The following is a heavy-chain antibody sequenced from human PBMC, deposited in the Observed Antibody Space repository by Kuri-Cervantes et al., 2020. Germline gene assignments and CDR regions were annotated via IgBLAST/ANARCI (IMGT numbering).Heavy chain of an antibody. CDR1: GGTFSSYA. CDR3: ARDSVGAGDY. CDR2: ISAYNGNT. V-gene: IGHV1-18*01. Sequence: ASVKVSCKASGGTFSSYAISWVRQAPGQGLEWMGWISAYNGNTNYAQKLQGRVTVTTDTSTSTAYMELRSLRSDDTAVYYCARDSVGAGDYWGQGTLVTVSS. D-gene: IGHD1-26*01. J-gene: IGHJ4*02.